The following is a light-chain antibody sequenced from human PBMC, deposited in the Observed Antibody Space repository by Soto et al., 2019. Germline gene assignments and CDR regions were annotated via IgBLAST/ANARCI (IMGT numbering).Light chain of an antibody. CDR1: SSDVGGYNY. V-gene: IGLV2-14*01. Sequence: QSALTQPRSVSGSPGQSVTISCTGTSSDVGGYNYVSWYQQHPGKAPKLLIYGVSSRPPGVSNRFSGSKSGNAAYLTISGLQADDEAEYYCSSYTSSIPPYVFGTGTKVTVL. CDR2: GVS. J-gene: IGLJ1*01. CDR3: SSYTSSIPPYV.